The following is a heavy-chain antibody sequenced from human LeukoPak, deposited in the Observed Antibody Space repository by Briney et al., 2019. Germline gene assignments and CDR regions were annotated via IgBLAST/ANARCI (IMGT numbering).Heavy chain of an antibody. CDR1: GFTFRNYG. CDR2: IWSDGSNR. D-gene: IGHD2-8*02. CDR3: AKDPGASVSGFHMDV. J-gene: IGHJ6*03. Sequence: GGSLRLSCAASGFTFRNYGMHWVRQATGKGLEWVSFIWSDGSNRFYADSVKGRFTISRDNSKNMLYLQMDTLRAEDTALYYCAKDPGASVSGFHMDVWGKGTTVIVSS. V-gene: IGHV3-30*02.